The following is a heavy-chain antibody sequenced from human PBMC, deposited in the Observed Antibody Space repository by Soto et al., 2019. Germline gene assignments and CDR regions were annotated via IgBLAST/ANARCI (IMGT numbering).Heavy chain of an antibody. D-gene: IGHD3-3*01. CDR1: GFTFSGSA. CDR3: TRHPQDYDFWSGYYEEGYFDY. V-gene: IGHV3-73*02. CDR2: IRSKANSYAT. Sequence: EVQLVESGGGLVQPGGSLKLSCAASGFTFSGSAMHWVRQASGKGLEWVGRIRSKANSYATAYAASVKGRFTISRDDSKNTAYLQLNSLKTEDTAVYYCTRHPQDYDFWSGYYEEGYFDYWGQGTLVTVSS. J-gene: IGHJ4*02.